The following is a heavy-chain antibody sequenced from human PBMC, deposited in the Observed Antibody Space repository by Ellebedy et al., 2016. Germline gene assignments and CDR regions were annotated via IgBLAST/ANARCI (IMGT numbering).Heavy chain of an antibody. CDR1: GFTFSAYW. J-gene: IGHJ4*02. V-gene: IGHV3-7*03. CDR3: ARDISLRDPGGFDF. Sequence: GGSLRLSCAVSGFTFSAYWMGWGRLAPGKGLEWVAIINQDGGEKLYVDSMEGRFTISRDNAENSLYLQMNSLRVGDTAVYYCARDISLRDPGGFDFWGQGTLVTVSS. CDR2: INQDGGEK. D-gene: IGHD1-14*01.